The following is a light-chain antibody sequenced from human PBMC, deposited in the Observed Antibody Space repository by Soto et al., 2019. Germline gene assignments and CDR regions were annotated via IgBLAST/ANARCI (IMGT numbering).Light chain of an antibody. V-gene: IGLV2-14*03. Sequence: QSALTQPASVSGSPGQSITISCTGTSSDVGGYNYVSWYQHHPGKAPKLMIYDVRNRPSGVSNRFSGSKSGNTASLTISGLQPEDEADYYCSSYTTSNTRQIVFGTGTKVTVI. J-gene: IGLJ1*01. CDR1: SSDVGGYNY. CDR2: DVR. CDR3: SSYTTSNTRQIV.